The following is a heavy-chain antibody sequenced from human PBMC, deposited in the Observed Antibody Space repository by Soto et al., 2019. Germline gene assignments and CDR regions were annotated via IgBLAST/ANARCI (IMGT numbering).Heavy chain of an antibody. J-gene: IGHJ6*02. V-gene: IGHV4-4*02. Sequence: PSETLSLTCAVSGGSISSSNWWSWVRQPPGKGLEWIGEIYHSGSTNYNPSLKSRVTISVDKSKNQFSLKLSPVTAADTAVYYCARGSQGYYYGMDVWGQGTTVTVSS. CDR1: GGSISSSNW. CDR3: ARGSQGYYYGMDV. CDR2: IYHSGST.